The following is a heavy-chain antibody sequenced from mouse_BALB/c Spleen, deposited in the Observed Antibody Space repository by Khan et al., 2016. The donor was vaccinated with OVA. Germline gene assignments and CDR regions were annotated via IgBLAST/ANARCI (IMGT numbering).Heavy chain of an antibody. V-gene: IGHV1-4*01. D-gene: IGHD2-14*01. Sequence: QVQLQQSRAELVRPGPSVKMSCKVSGYTFTSYTIHWVRQRPGQAPEWIGHINPSNDYTNYNQYFKDKATLIVDKSSTTVFMQLSSLTSEDSAASSSVKWGTCHRSDGYFAYWGQGTLVTVSA. CDR1: GYTFTSYT. J-gene: IGHJ3*01. CDR2: INPSNDYT. CDR3: VKWGTCHRSDGYFAY.